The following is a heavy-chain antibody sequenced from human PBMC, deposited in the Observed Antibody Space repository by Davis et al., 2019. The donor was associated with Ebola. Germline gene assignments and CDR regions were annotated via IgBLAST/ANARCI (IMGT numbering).Heavy chain of an antibody. Sequence: ASVKVSCKASEYTFANYYFHWVRQAPGQGLEWMAIINPSGGSTTYAQKFQGRVTVTRDTSTSTVYMELSTVRSEDTAVYYCAMGTTTAPFKWPDPWGQGTLVTVSS. CDR3: AMGTTTAPFKWPDP. CDR1: EYTFANYY. J-gene: IGHJ5*02. CDR2: INPSGGST. D-gene: IGHD1-7*01. V-gene: IGHV1-46*01.